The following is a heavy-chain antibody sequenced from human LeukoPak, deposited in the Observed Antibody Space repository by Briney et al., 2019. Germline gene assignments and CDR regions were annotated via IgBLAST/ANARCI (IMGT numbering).Heavy chain of an antibody. V-gene: IGHV1-18*01. J-gene: IGHJ4*02. CDR2: ISAYNGNT. Sequence: EASVKVSCKASGYTFTSYGISWVRQAPGQGLEWMGWISAYNGNTNYVQKLQGRVTMTTDTSTSTAYMELRSLRSDDTAVYYCVTVTTSFVDYWGQGTLVTVSS. D-gene: IGHD3-3*01. CDR3: VTVTTSFVDY. CDR1: GYTFTSYG.